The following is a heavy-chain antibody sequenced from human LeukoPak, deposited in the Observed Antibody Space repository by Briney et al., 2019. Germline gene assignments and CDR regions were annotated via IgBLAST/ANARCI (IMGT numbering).Heavy chain of an antibody. CDR1: GFTFSSYS. Sequence: PGGSLRLSCAASGFTFSSYSMNWVRQAPGEGLEWVSSISSSSSYIYYADSVKGRFTISRDNAKNSLYLQMNSLRAEDTAGYYCARAVLARLVDYWGQGTLVTVSS. V-gene: IGHV3-21*01. CDR2: ISSSSSYI. J-gene: IGHJ4*02. CDR3: ARAVLARLVDY. D-gene: IGHD4/OR15-4a*01.